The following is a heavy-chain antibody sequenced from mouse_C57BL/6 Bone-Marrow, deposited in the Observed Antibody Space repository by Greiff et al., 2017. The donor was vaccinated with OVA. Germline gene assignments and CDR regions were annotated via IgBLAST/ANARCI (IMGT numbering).Heavy chain of an antibody. CDR1: GYTFTSYW. V-gene: IGHV1-72*01. D-gene: IGHD2-3*01. J-gene: IGHJ1*03. CDR3: ARWDDGYYLYWYFDV. Sequence: QVQLQQPGAELVKPGASVKLSCKASGYTFTSYWMHWVKQRPGRGLEWIGRIDPNSGGTKYNEKFKSKATLTVDKPSSTAYMLLSSLTSEDSAVYYCARWDDGYYLYWYFDVWGTGTTVTVSS. CDR2: IDPNSGGT.